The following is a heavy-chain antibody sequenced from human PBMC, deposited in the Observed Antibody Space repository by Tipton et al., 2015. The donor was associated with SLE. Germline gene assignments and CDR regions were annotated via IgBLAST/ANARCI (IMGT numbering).Heavy chain of an antibody. V-gene: IGHV4-59*01. J-gene: IGHJ4*02. CDR2: MSYSGST. D-gene: IGHD3-22*01. Sequence: TLSLTCTVSGVSITGYFWNWIRQPPGKGLEWIGYMSYSGSTTLNTSLKSRVTISRDTSKNQFSLKLSSVTAADTAVYYCARASYYDRSGYYPIFDSWGQGSLVTVSS. CDR3: ARASYYDRSGYYPIFDS. CDR1: GVSITGYF.